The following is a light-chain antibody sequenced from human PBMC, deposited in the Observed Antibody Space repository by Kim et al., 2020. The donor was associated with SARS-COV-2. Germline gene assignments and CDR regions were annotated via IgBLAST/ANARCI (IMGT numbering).Light chain of an antibody. J-gene: IGKJ2*01. Sequence: LSPGERAPLSCRASQSVTSSFLAWYQQKPGRAPRLLISAASSRATGVPDRFSASGSGTDFTLTISRLEPEDFAVYYCHQYRSSPRTFGQGTKLEI. CDR2: AAS. CDR1: QSVTSSF. CDR3: HQYRSSPRT. V-gene: IGKV3-20*01.